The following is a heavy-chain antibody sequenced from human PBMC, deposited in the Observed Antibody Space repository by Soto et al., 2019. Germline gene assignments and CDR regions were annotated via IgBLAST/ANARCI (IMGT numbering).Heavy chain of an antibody. CDR2: ITSTSSTK. V-gene: IGHV3-48*02. CDR1: GFTFSSHT. CDR3: ARRITMVRGPYYYYAMDV. J-gene: IGHJ6*02. D-gene: IGHD3-10*01. Sequence: PGGSLRRSCAASGFTFSSHTMNWVRQAPGKGLEWISYITSTSSTKNYADSVKGRFTISRDNANNSLYLQMNSLRDEDTAVYYCARRITMVRGPYYYYAMDVWGQGTTVTVSS.